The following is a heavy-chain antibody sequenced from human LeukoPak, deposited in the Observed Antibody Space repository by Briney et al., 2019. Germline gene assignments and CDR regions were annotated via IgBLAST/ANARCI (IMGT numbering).Heavy chain of an antibody. V-gene: IGHV4-34*01. D-gene: IGHD4-17*01. Sequence: SETLSLTCDVYGGSFSGYFWTWFRQPPGKGLEWIGEISQSGSQIYKPSLESRVTISVDTSKNQFSLKLTSMTAADTAVYYCAVSTVKVTTRTLDHWSQGTLVTVSS. CDR3: AVSTVKVTTRTLDH. CDR2: ISQSGSQ. J-gene: IGHJ4*02. CDR1: GGSFSGYF.